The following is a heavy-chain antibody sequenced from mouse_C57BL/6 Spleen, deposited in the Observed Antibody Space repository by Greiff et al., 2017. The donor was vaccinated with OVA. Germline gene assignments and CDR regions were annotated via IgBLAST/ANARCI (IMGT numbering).Heavy chain of an antibody. Sequence: VQLKESGPELVKPGASVKISCKASGYAFSSSWMNWVKQRPGKGLEWIGRIYPGDGDTNYNGKFKGKATLTADKSSSTAYMQLSSLTSEDSAVYFCARRGDYDKTMDYWGQGTSVTVSS. J-gene: IGHJ4*01. CDR1: GYAFSSSW. D-gene: IGHD2-4*01. CDR2: IYPGDGDT. CDR3: ARRGDYDKTMDY. V-gene: IGHV1-82*01.